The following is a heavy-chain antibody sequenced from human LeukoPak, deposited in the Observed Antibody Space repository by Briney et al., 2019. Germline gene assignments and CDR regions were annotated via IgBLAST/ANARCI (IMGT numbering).Heavy chain of an antibody. CDR3: TADLPTSESYSNDY. CDR1: GFTVSSNY. CDR2: IYSGGST. V-gene: IGHV3-53*01. J-gene: IGHJ4*02. Sequence: PGGSLRLSCAASGFTVSSNYMSWVRQAPGKGLEWVSVIYSGGSTYSADSVKGRFTISRDNSKNTLYLQMNSLRAEDTAVYYCTADLPTSESYSNDYWGQGTLVTVSS. D-gene: IGHD1-26*01.